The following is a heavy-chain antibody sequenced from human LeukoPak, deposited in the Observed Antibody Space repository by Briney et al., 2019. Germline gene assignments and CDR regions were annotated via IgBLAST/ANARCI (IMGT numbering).Heavy chain of an antibody. Sequence: GGSLRLSCAATGFTVGSSYMSWGREAPGKGLEWVSVIYSGGSTYYADSVKVRVTISRDNSKNTLYLQMNSLRGEDTAVYYCARRGDYGSAFDIWGQGTMVTVSS. CDR3: ARRGDYGSAFDI. D-gene: IGHD3-16*01. V-gene: IGHV3-66*01. J-gene: IGHJ3*02. CDR2: IYSGGST. CDR1: GFTVGSSY.